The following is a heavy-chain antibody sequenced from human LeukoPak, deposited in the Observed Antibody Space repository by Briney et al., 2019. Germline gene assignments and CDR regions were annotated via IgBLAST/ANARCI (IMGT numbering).Heavy chain of an antibody. D-gene: IGHD5-18*01. J-gene: IGHJ4*02. V-gene: IGHV4-34*01. CDR1: GGSFSDYS. CDR3: ARHGTVDTAMVSDY. Sequence: SETLSLTCAVYGGSFSDYSWTWIRQPPGKGLEWIGSIYYSGSTYYNPSLKSRVTISVDTSKNQFSLKLSSVTAADTAVYYCARHGTVDTAMVSDYWGQGTLVTVSS. CDR2: IYYSGST.